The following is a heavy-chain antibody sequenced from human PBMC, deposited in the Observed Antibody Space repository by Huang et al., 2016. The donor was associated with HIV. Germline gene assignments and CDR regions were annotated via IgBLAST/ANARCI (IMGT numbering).Heavy chain of an antibody. V-gene: IGHV3-30*18. J-gene: IGHJ3*02. CDR1: RFTFSKFA. CDR2: ISYDGSSK. Sequence: QVQLVESGGGVVRPGRSLRLSCAASRFTFSKFAMHWVRQVPGKGLEWKAVISYDGSSKHYADSVTGRLTISRDNSNNTLYLQMNSLTVEDTAVYYCTKGHYYDTNGYVAFDIWGQGTMVTVSS. D-gene: IGHD3-22*01. CDR3: TKGHYYDTNGYVAFDI.